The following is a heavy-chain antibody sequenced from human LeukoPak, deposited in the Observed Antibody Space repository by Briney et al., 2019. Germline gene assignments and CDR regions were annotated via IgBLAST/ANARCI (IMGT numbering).Heavy chain of an antibody. V-gene: IGHV3-23*01. Sequence: GGSLRLSCAASGFTFSSYAMSWVRQAPGKGLEWVSAISGSGGSTYYADSVKGRFTISRDNSKDTLYLQMNSLRAEDTAVYYCAKHGWNYAGGAGQYYWGQGTLVTVSS. D-gene: IGHD1-7*01. CDR2: ISGSGGST. CDR3: AKHGWNYAGGAGQYY. J-gene: IGHJ4*02. CDR1: GFTFSSYA.